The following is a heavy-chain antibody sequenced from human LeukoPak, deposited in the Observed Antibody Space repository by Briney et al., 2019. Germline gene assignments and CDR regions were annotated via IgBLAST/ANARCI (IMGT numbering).Heavy chain of an antibody. CDR1: TFTFCSYA. CDR2: ILSDGSNK. D-gene: IGHD3-9*01. J-gene: IGHJ4*02. CDR3: ARGPLYNILTGFKIAEKNFDY. Sequence: GGSLRLSCAASTFTFCSYAMHWVRQAPGKGLEWVTVILSDGSNKYYADSVKGRFTISRDNSKNTLDLQMNSLRAEDTAVYYCARGPLYNILTGFKIAEKNFDYWGQGTLVTVSS. V-gene: IGHV3-30*04.